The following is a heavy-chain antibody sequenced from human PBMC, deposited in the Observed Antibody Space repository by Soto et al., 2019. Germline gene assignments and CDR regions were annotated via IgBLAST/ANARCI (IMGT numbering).Heavy chain of an antibody. CDR2: IWYDGSNK. CDR1: GFTFSSYG. V-gene: IGHV3-33*01. D-gene: IGHD5-12*01. J-gene: IGHJ4*02. CDR3: ARLEGGGYDLEAN. Sequence: GGSLRLSCAASGFTFSSYGMHWVRQAPGKGLEWVAVIWYDGSNKYYADSVKGRFTISRDNSKNTLYLQMNSLRAEDTAVYYCARLEGGGYDLEANWGQGTLVTVSS.